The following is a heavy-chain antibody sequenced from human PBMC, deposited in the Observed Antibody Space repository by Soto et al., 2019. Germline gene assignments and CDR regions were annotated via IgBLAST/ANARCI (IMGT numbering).Heavy chain of an antibody. Sequence: SETLSLTCSVSGDSISSYYCSWIRQPAGKGLEWIGRIHTSGNTNYNPSLKSRVTMSVDMSENQFSLKLTSVTAADTAVYYCARLGVAGKDHWGQGTLVTVSS. CDR3: ARLGVAGKDH. V-gene: IGHV4-4*07. D-gene: IGHD6-19*01. CDR1: GDSISSYY. CDR2: IHTSGNT. J-gene: IGHJ4*02.